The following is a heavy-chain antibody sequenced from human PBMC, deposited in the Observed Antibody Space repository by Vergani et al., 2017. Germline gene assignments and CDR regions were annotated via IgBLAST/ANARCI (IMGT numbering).Heavy chain of an antibody. Sequence: HLHKSGPGLVKPSETLSLTCTLSGGSISSSSHFWGWLRQTPGKGLEWIGSIYYSGSTYYNPSLKSRVSISVDTSKNQFPLKLSSVTAADSAVYYCARHDSGHYDSSYYGLDVWGQGTTVTVSS. V-gene: IGHV4-39*01. CDR3: ARHDSGHYDSSYYGLDV. D-gene: IGHD3-16*01. CDR2: IYYSGST. CDR1: GGSISSSSHF. J-gene: IGHJ6*02.